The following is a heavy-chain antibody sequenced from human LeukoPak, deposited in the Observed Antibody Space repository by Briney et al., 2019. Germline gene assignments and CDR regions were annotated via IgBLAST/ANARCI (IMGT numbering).Heavy chain of an antibody. Sequence: PGGSLRLSCAASGFSFTNAWMSWVRQAPGKGLEWVGHIESRTDGGTTDYAAPVKDRFSISRDDSKDTLYLQMNSLKTEDIAVYYCATEYYGAYNYWGQGTLVTVSS. CDR2: IESRTDGGTT. V-gene: IGHV3-15*04. CDR3: ATEYYGAYNY. D-gene: IGHD4-17*01. CDR1: GFSFTNAW. J-gene: IGHJ4*02.